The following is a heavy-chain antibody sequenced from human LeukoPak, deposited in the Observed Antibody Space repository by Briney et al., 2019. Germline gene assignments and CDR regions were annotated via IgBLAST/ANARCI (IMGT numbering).Heavy chain of an antibody. D-gene: IGHD3-10*01. CDR2: ISWNSGSI. Sequence: GGSLRLSCAASGFTFDDYAMHWVRQAPGKGLEWVSGISWNSGSIGYADSVKGRFTISRDNAKNSLYLQMNSLRAEDTALYYCAKDISAYYYGSLYFDYWGQGTLVTVSS. CDR3: AKDISAYYYGSLYFDY. J-gene: IGHJ4*02. V-gene: IGHV3-9*01. CDR1: GFTFDDYA.